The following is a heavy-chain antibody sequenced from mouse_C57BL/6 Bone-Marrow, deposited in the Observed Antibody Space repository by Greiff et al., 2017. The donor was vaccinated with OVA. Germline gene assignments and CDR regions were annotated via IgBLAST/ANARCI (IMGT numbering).Heavy chain of an antibody. CDR3: VRGQLRLRSWFAY. CDR2: IHPNSGST. J-gene: IGHJ3*01. Sequence: QVQLQQPGAELVKPGASVKLSCKASGYTFTSYWMHWVKQRPGQGLEWIGMIHPNSGSTNYNEKFKSKATLTVDKSSSTAYMQLSSLTSEDSAVYYCVRGQLRLRSWFAYWGQGTLVTVSA. V-gene: IGHV1-64*01. CDR1: GYTFTSYW. D-gene: IGHD3-2*02.